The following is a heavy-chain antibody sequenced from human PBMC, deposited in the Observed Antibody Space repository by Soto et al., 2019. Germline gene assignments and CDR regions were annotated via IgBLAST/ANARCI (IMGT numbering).Heavy chain of an antibody. Sequence: SETLSLTCIVSSGSMSSSLNHWGWIRQPPGKGLEWIGNINYSGSTYYNPSLQSRLTISVDTSNSQFSLTLSSVTAADTAVYYCAKDSGYNYGYFRWFDHWGQGTLVTVSS. CDR3: AKDSGYNYGYFRWFDH. CDR1: SGSMSSSLNH. CDR2: INYSGST. D-gene: IGHD5-18*01. J-gene: IGHJ5*02. V-gene: IGHV4-39*07.